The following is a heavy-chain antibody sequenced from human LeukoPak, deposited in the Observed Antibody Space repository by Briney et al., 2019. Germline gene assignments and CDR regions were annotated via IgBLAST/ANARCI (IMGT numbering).Heavy chain of an antibody. J-gene: IGHJ6*03. CDR3: ARENGYSSGWYSNYYYYMDV. D-gene: IGHD6-19*01. CDR1: GASISSYY. CDR2: IYYSGST. Sequence: SETLSLTCTVSGASISSYYWGWIRQPPGKGLEWIGSIYYSGSTYYNPSLKSRVTVSVDTSKNQFSLKLSSVTAADTAVYYCARENGYSSGWYSNYYYYMDVWGKGTTVTVSS. V-gene: IGHV4-39*07.